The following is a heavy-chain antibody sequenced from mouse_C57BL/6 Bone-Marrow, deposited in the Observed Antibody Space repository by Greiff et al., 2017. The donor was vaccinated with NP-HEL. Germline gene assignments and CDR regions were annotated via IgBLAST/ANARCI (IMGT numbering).Heavy chain of an antibody. CDR1: GYSITSGYY. D-gene: IGHD1-1*01. J-gene: IGHJ1*03. V-gene: IGHV3-6*01. Sequence: EVKLMESGPGLVKPSQSLSLTCSVTGYSITSGYYWYWIRQFPGNKLEWMGYISYDGSNNYNPSLKNRISITRDTSKNKFFLKLNTVTTEDTATYYCARTYYSGSSYRYFDVWGTGTTVTVSS. CDR3: ARTYYSGSSYRYFDV. CDR2: ISYDGSN.